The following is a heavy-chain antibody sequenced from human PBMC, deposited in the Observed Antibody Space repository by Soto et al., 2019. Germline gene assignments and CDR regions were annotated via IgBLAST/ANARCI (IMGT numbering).Heavy chain of an antibody. CDR2: IKQDGSEK. V-gene: IGHV3-7*03. D-gene: IGHD5-18*01. Sequence: EVQLVESGGGLVQPGGSLRLSCAASGFTFSSYWMSWVRQAPGKGLEWVANIKQDGSEKYYVDSVKGRFTISRDNAKNSLYLQMNSLRAEDTAVYYCARDHTAMATGDYYYYYGMDVWGQGTTVTVSS. CDR1: GFTFSSYW. J-gene: IGHJ6*02. CDR3: ARDHTAMATGDYYYYYGMDV.